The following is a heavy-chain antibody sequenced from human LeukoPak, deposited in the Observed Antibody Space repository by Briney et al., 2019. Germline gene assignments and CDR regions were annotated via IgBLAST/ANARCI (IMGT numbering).Heavy chain of an antibody. D-gene: IGHD2/OR15-2a*01. CDR2: IKQDGSDK. CDR3: ARTRLSSDC. Sequence: GGSLRLSCAASGFTFSSYWMTWVRQAPGKGLEWVASIKQDGSDKNYVDSVKGRFTISRDNAKNSLYLQMNSLRDEDTAVYYCARTRLSSDCWGQGTLVTGSS. V-gene: IGHV3-7*01. J-gene: IGHJ4*02. CDR1: GFTFSSYW.